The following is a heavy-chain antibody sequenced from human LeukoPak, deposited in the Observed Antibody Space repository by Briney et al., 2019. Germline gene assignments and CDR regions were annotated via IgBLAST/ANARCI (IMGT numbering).Heavy chain of an antibody. V-gene: IGHV3-20*04. CDR2: INWNGGST. J-gene: IGHJ2*01. D-gene: IGHD2-15*01. CDR3: ARDRVVVATTTPPYWYFDL. CDR1: GFTLDDYG. Sequence: GGTLRLSCAASGFTLDDYGMSWVRQAPGKGLEWVSGINWNGGSTGYVDSVKGRFTISRDNAKNSLFLHMNSLRVEDTALYYCARDRVVVATTTPPYWYFDLWGRGTRVTVSS.